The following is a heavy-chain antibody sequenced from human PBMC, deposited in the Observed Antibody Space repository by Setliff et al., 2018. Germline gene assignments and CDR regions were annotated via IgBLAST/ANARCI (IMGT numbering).Heavy chain of an antibody. Sequence: SETLSLTCSVSGDSISAASIMAWIRQPPGKGLEFIGYVYYSGAAKYDPSLKSRVTMSVDTSKTQFSLKLNSMTTADTAVYYCARGGTYRYFDYWGQGTLVTVSS. J-gene: IGHJ4*02. CDR2: VYYSGAA. CDR1: GDSISAAS. V-gene: IGHV4-59*01. CDR3: ARGGTYRYFDY.